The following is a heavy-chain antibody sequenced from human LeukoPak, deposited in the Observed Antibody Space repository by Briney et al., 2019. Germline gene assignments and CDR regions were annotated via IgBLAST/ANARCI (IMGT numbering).Heavy chain of an antibody. Sequence: GGSLRLSCAASGFNFKTYWMTWVRQAPGGGLERVAKINQEGSEKYYVDSVQGRFTISRDNADNSLYLQMNSLSVDDTAVYYCARFGATHRGGYYHPWGQGTLVTVSS. D-gene: IGHD3-10*01. J-gene: IGHJ5*02. CDR1: GFNFKTYW. CDR3: ARFGATHRGGYYHP. V-gene: IGHV3-7*01. CDR2: INQEGSEK.